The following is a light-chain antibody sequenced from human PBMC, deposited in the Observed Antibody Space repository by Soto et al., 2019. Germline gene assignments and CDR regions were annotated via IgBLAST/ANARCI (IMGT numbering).Light chain of an antibody. CDR1: QTVSRY. V-gene: IGKV3-11*01. CDR3: QQRSTRPFLT. J-gene: IGKJ4*01. Sequence: VLTQSPATLSLSPGERATLSCRASQTVSRYLAWYQQKPGQAPRLLIYYASNRATGVPARFSGSESGTDYTLTISSLEHEDFAVYYCQQRSTRPFLTFAGGTKVEI. CDR2: YAS.